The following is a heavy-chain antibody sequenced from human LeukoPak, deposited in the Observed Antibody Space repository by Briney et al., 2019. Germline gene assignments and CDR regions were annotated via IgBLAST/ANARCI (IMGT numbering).Heavy chain of an antibody. Sequence: PGGSLRLSCAASGFTFSSYAMSWVRQAPGKGLEWVSSISSSSSYIYYADSVKGRFTISRDNAKNSLYLQMNSLRAEDTAVYYCARDLGMYSSSSKCYWGQGTLVTVSS. CDR1: GFTFSSYA. J-gene: IGHJ4*02. CDR2: ISSSSSYI. CDR3: ARDLGMYSSSSKCY. V-gene: IGHV3-21*01. D-gene: IGHD6-13*01.